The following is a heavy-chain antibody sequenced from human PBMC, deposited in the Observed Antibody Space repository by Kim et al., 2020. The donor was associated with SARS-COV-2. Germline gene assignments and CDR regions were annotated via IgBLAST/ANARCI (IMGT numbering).Heavy chain of an antibody. Sequence: GGSLRLSCAASGFTVSSNYMSWVRQAPGKGLEWVSVIYSGGSTYYADSVKCRFTISRDNSKNTLYLQMNSLRAEDTAVYYCARGGIAVAGTIYYYYGMDVWGQGTTVTVSS. CDR2: IYSGGST. CDR3: ARGGIAVAGTIYYYYGMDV. D-gene: IGHD6-19*01. V-gene: IGHV3-53*01. J-gene: IGHJ6*02. CDR1: GFTVSSNY.